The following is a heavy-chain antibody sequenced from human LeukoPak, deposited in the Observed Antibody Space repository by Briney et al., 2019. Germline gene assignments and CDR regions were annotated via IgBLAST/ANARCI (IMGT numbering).Heavy chain of an antibody. D-gene: IGHD5-12*01. CDR2: IYYSGST. CDR3: ARGAYPGYSGYDDGDFDY. V-gene: IGHV4-31*03. CDR1: GGSISSGGYY. J-gene: IGHJ4*02. Sequence: SETLSLTCTVSGGSISSGGYYWSWVRQHPGKGLEWIVYIYYSGSTYYNPALKSRFTISVDTSKNQFSLKLSSVTAADTAVYYCARGAYPGYSGYDDGDFDYWGQGTLVTVSS.